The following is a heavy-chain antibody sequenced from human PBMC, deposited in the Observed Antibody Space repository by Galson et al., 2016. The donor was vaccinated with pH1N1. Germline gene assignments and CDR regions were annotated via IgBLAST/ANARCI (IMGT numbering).Heavy chain of an antibody. CDR2: IIPIFGTT. CDR1: GGTFSNYV. Sequence: SVKVSCKASGGTFSNYVISWVRQAPGQGLEWMGGIIPIFGTTDYAQKFQGRVTITADKTTSTGYMELTSLRSEDTAVYFFASDSKGYYGSGTSIQDHFYYGMDVWGQGTTVTVSS. CDR3: ASDSKGYYGSGTSIQDHFYYGMDV. D-gene: IGHD3-10*01. V-gene: IGHV1-69*06. J-gene: IGHJ6*02.